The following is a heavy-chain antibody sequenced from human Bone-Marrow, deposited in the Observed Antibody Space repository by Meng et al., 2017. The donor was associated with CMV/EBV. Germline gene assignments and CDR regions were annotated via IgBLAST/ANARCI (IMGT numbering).Heavy chain of an antibody. CDR1: GGSFSGYY. CDR3: ARGRPRGSYHRRICYFDY. J-gene: IGHJ4*02. D-gene: IGHD1-26*01. Sequence: SETLSLTCAVYGGSFSGYYWSWIRQPPGKGLEWIGEINHRGSTNYNPSLKSRVTISVDTSKNQFSLKLSSVTAADTAVYYCARGRPRGSYHRRICYFDYWGQGTLVTVSS. V-gene: IGHV4-34*01. CDR2: INHRGST.